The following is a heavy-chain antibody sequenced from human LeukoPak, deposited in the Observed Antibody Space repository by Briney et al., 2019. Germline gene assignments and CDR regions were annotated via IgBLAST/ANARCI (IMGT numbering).Heavy chain of an antibody. CDR3: ARTGERWLQLYFDY. J-gene: IGHJ4*02. CDR1: GFTFSSYA. Sequence: PGGSLRLSCAASGFTFSSYAMHWVRQAPGKGLEWVAVISYDGSNKYYADSVKGRFTTSRDNSKNTLYLQMNSLRDEDTAVYYCARTGERWLQLYFDYWGQGTLVTVSS. D-gene: IGHD5-24*01. V-gene: IGHV3-30-3*01. CDR2: ISYDGSNK.